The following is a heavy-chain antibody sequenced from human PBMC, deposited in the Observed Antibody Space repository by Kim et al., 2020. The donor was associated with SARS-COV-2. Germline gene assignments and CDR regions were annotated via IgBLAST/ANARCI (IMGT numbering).Heavy chain of an antibody. V-gene: IGHV7-4-1*02. J-gene: IGHJ4*02. D-gene: IGHD6-13*01. Sequence: QGFTGRFVFSLDTSVSTAYLQISSLKAEDTAVYYCARPAFYSSSWYYFDYWGQGTLVTVSS. CDR3: ARPAFYSSSWYYFDY.